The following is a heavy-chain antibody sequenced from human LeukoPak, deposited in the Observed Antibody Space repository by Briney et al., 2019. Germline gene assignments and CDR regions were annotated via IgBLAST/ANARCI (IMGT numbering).Heavy chain of an antibody. CDR1: GGSIGSYY. V-gene: IGHV4-59*01. CDR3: AREAPYYYGSGSGYWFDP. CDR2: IYYSGST. D-gene: IGHD3-10*01. J-gene: IGHJ5*02. Sequence: SETLSLTCTVSGGSIGSYYWSWIRQPPGKGLEWIGYIYYSGSTNYNPSLKSRVTISVDTSKNQFSLKLSSVTAADTAVYYCAREAPYYYGSGSGYWFDPWGQGTLVTVSS.